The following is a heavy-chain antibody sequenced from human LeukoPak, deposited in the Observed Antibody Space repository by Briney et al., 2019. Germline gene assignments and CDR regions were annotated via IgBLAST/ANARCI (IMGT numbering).Heavy chain of an antibody. CDR1: GYTFTSYD. CDR2: MNPNSGNT. CDR3: ARVIPWDGYNPYYFDY. Sequence: ASVKVSCTASGYTFTSYDINWVRQAPGQGLEWMGWMNPNSGNTGYAQKFQGRVTITRNTSISTAYMELSSLRSEDTAVYYCARVIPWDGYNPYYFDYWGQGTLVTVSS. J-gene: IGHJ4*02. V-gene: IGHV1-8*03. D-gene: IGHD5-24*01.